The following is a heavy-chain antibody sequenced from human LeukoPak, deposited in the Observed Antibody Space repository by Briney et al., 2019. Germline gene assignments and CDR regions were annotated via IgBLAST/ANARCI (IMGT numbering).Heavy chain of an antibody. Sequence: GSLRLSCAASGFTFSSYSMNWVRQAPGKGLEWIGEINHSGSTNYNPSLKSRVTISVDTSKNQFSLKLSSVTAADTAVYYCARALLKLRWGLDYWGQGTLVTVSS. CDR3: ARALLKLRWGLDY. J-gene: IGHJ4*02. CDR2: INHSGST. D-gene: IGHD4-23*01. V-gene: IGHV4-34*01. CDR1: GFTFSSYS.